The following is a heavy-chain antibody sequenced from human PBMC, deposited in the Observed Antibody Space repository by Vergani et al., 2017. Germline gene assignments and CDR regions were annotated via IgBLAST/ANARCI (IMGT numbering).Heavy chain of an antibody. CDR3: ARSGDSSLIPDSHFDS. V-gene: IGHV1-69*02. D-gene: IGHD1-14*01. CDR1: GDNFNSYI. Sequence: QVQMVQSGTEVKKPGSSVQVSCKASGDNFNSYIISWVRQAPGQGLEWMGRVISSLGMTVYAQNFQDRVTITADTSTNTAYLELSSLKSDDTAVYFCARSGDSSLIPDSHFDSWGPGTLVTVSS. J-gene: IGHJ4*02. CDR2: VISSLGMT.